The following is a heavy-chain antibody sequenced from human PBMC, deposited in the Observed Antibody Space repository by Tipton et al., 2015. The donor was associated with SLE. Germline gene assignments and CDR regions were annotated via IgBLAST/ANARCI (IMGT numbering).Heavy chain of an antibody. D-gene: IGHD2-15*01. CDR3: ARVGYCSGGSCYFYYFDY. Sequence: PSFQGHVTISADKSISTAYLQWSSLKASDTAMYYCARVGYCSGGSCYFYYFDYWGQGTLVTVSS. V-gene: IGHV5-10-1*01. J-gene: IGHJ4*02.